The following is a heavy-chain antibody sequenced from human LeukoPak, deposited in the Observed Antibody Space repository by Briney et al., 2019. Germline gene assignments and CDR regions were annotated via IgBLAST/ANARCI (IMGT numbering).Heavy chain of an antibody. CDR3: AKGVRGVIRSYYYYGMDV. V-gene: IGHV3-23*01. D-gene: IGHD3-10*01. Sequence: GSLRLSCAASGFTFSSYAMSWVRQAPGKGLEWVSAISGSGGSTYYADSVKGRFTISRDNSKNTLYLQMNSLRAEDTAVYYCAKGVRGVIRSYYYYGMDVWGQGTTVTVSS. CDR1: GFTFSSYA. J-gene: IGHJ6*02. CDR2: ISGSGGST.